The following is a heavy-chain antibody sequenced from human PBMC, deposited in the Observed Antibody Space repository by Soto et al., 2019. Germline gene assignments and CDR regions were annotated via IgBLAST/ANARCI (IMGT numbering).Heavy chain of an antibody. CDR2: INVYNGNT. V-gene: IGHV1-18*01. J-gene: IGHJ5*02. CDR3: ARGVGSGSYYNKYNWFDP. CDR1: GYTFTNYV. D-gene: IGHD3-10*01. Sequence: QVQLVQSGGEVKKPGAAVKVSCKASGYTFTNYVISWVRQATGQVLEWMGWINVYNGNTKYAQKVQGRVTMTTDTSTSTAYTELRSLRSDDTAVYYCARGVGSGSYYNKYNWFDPWGQGTLVTVSS.